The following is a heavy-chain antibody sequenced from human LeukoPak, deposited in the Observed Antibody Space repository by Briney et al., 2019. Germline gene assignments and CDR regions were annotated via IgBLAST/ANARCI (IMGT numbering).Heavy chain of an antibody. Sequence: SETLSLTCTVSGGSISSSSYYWGWIRQPAGKGLEWIGRIFTSGSTKYNPSLKSRVTISVDMSKNQFSLKLSSVTAADTAVYYCAREGKITMVRGVIRYYYMDVWGKGTTVTISS. CDR2: IFTSGST. V-gene: IGHV4-61*02. CDR1: GGSISSSSYY. J-gene: IGHJ6*03. D-gene: IGHD3-10*01. CDR3: AREGKITMVRGVIRYYYMDV.